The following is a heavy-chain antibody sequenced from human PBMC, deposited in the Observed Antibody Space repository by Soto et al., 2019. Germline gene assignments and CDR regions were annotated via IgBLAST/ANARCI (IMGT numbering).Heavy chain of an antibody. D-gene: IGHD3-9*01. J-gene: IGHJ3*02. V-gene: IGHV3-33*01. CDR1: GFTFSNYG. CDR3: ATELNDMEAFDI. CDR2: TWYDGINT. Sequence: QVQLVESGGGVVQPGGSLRLSCVASGFTFSNYGMHWVRQTPGKGLGWVAMTWYDGINTYYADSVKDRFTISRDNSKNTLYLQMNSLRDEDSAVYYCATELNDMEAFDIWGQGTMVTVAS.